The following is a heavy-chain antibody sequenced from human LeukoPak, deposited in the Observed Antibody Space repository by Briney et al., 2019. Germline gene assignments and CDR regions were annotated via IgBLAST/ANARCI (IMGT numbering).Heavy chain of an antibody. Sequence: KASETLSLTCTVSGGSISSSSYYWGWIRQPPGKGLEWIGSIYYSGSTYYNPSLKSRVTISVDTSKNQFSLKLSSVTAADTAVYYCASHTIFGVAPTDYWGQGTLVTVSS. CDR3: ASHTIFGVAPTDY. D-gene: IGHD3-3*01. V-gene: IGHV4-39*01. CDR2: IYYSGST. CDR1: GGSISSSSYY. J-gene: IGHJ4*02.